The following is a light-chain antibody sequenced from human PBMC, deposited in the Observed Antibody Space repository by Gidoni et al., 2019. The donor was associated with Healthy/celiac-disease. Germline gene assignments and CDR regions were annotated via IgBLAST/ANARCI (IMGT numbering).Light chain of an antibody. CDR2: GAS. V-gene: IGKV3-15*01. CDR3: QQYNNWPRT. J-gene: IGKJ1*01. CDR1: QSVSSN. Sequence: EIVMTQSPATLAVSPGESATLSCRASQSVSSNLAWYQQKPGQAPRLLISGASTRATGIPARFSGSGSGTEFTLTIRSLQSEDFAVYYCQQYNNWPRTFGQGTKVEIK.